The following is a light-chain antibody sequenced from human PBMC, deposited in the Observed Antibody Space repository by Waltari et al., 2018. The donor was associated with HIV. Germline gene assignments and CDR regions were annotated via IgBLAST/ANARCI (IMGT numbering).Light chain of an antibody. Sequence: DIQMTQSPSSLSASVGDRVTINCRASQSSSSYLNWYQQKPGKAPKLLIYAASSLQSGVPSRFSGSGSGTDFTLTISSLQPEDFATYYCQQSYSTPYTFGQGTKLEIK. J-gene: IGKJ2*01. CDR3: QQSYSTPYT. CDR1: QSSSSY. V-gene: IGKV1-39*01. CDR2: AAS.